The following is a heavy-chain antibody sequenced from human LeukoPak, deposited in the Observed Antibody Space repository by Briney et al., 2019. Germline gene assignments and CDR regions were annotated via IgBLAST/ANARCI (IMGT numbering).Heavy chain of an antibody. Sequence: GGSLRLSCAASGFTFSSYGMHWVRQAPGKGLEWVAVISYDGSNTYYADSVKGRFTISRDNSKNTLYLQMNSLRAEDTAVYYCAKGWDVDTAIDYWGQGTLVTVSS. CDR1: GFTFSSYG. V-gene: IGHV3-30*18. J-gene: IGHJ4*02. CDR2: ISYDGSNT. CDR3: AKGWDVDTAIDY. D-gene: IGHD5-18*01.